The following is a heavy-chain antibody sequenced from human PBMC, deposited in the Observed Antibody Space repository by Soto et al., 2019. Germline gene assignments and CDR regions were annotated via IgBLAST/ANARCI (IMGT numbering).Heavy chain of an antibody. CDR2: RHYSGST. Sequence: QVQLQESGPGLVKPSETLSLTCTVSGGSISSSYWNWIRQPPGKGLEWIGYRHYSGSTHYNPSLKSRVTISLVTSKNQFSLKLTSVTAADTAVYYCARIGEAAFDIWGQGTMVTVSS. CDR3: ARIGEAAFDI. V-gene: IGHV4-59*01. CDR1: GGSISSSY. J-gene: IGHJ3*02. D-gene: IGHD2-21*01.